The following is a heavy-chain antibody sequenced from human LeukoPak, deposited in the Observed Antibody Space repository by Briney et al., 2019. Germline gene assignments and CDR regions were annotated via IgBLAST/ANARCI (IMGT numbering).Heavy chain of an antibody. J-gene: IGHJ5*02. CDR1: GGSISSYY. CDR2: IYYSGST. CDR3: ARARDSSGWYGHWFDP. V-gene: IGHV4-59*01. Sequence: TSETLSLTCSVSGGSISSYYWSWIRQPPGKGLEWIGYIYYSGSTNYNPSLKSRVTISVDTSKNQFSLKLSSVTAADTAVYYCARARDSSGWYGHWFDPWGQGTLVTVSS. D-gene: IGHD6-19*01.